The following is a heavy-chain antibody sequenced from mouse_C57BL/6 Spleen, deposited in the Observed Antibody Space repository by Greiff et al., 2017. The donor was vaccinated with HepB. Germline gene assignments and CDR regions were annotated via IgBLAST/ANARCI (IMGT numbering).Heavy chain of an antibody. Sequence: QVQLQQSGAELVRPGASVTLSCKASGYTFTDYEMHWVKQTPVHGLEWIGAIDPETGGTAYNQKFKGKAILTADKSSSTAYMELRSLTSEDSAVYYCTRRYYGSILYYFDYWGQGTTLTVSS. CDR1: GYTFTDYE. CDR3: TRRYYGSILYYFDY. D-gene: IGHD1-1*01. J-gene: IGHJ2*01. V-gene: IGHV1-15*01. CDR2: IDPETGGT.